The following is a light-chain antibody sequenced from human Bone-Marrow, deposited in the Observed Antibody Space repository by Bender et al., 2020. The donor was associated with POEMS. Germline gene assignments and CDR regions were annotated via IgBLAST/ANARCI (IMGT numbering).Light chain of an antibody. Sequence: QSVVTQPPSLSESPRQRVTISCSGTSSDVGGYNYVSWHQQHPGKAPKLMIYEVSKRPSGVPDRYSGSKSGNTASLTVSGLQPEDEADYYCSSYAGSYVVFGGGTKLTVL. CDR1: SSDVGGYNY. J-gene: IGLJ2*01. V-gene: IGLV2-8*01. CDR3: SSYAGSYVV. CDR2: EVS.